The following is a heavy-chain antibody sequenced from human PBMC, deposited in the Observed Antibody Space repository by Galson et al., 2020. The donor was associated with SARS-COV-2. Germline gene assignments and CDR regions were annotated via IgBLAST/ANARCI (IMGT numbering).Heavy chain of an antibody. CDR3: TKRLGDSGGQLYSIDV. CDR2: ITDSGDRT. V-gene: IGHV3-23*01. J-gene: IGHJ6*02. Sequence: GGSLRLSCAASGFTFSSYAMRWVRQAPGKGPEWVSTITDSGDRTYYADSVKGRFTIFRDNSKSTLHLQMNSLRVEDTAVYYCTKRLGDSGGQLYSIDVWGQGTTVTVSS. D-gene: IGHD3-10*01. CDR1: GFTFSSYA.